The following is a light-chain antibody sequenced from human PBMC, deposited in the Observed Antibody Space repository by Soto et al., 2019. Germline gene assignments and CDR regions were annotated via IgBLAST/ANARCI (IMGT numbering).Light chain of an antibody. J-gene: IGKJ1*01. CDR1: QTIDRW. CDR3: QQYEGNQT. Sequence: DIQLTPSPATLSASIGDRVVITCRASQTIDRWLAWYQQRPGLAPRLLIYDASTLESGVPSRFSGSGSEPEVTLTTSSLKPDDFATYHCQQYEGNQTFG. CDR2: DAS. V-gene: IGKV1-5*01.